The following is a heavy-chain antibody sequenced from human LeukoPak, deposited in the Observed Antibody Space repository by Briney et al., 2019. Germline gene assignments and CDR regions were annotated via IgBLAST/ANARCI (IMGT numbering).Heavy chain of an antibody. Sequence: ASVKVSCKASGYTVTGYYMHWVRQAPGQGLEWMGWINPNSGGTNYAQKFQGRVTMTRDTSISTAYTELSRLRSDDTAVYYCARDVVVTAFFASGAFDIWGQGTMVTVSS. V-gene: IGHV1-2*02. CDR3: ARDVVVTAFFASGAFDI. CDR2: INPNSGGT. D-gene: IGHD2-21*02. CDR1: GYTVTGYY. J-gene: IGHJ3*02.